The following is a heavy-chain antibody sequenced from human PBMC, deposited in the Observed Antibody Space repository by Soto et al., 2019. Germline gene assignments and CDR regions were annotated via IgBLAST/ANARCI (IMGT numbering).Heavy chain of an antibody. J-gene: IGHJ6*02. CDR3: AKDAITMVRGVISYYGMDV. V-gene: IGHV3-9*01. CDR2: ISWNSGSI. Sequence: GGSLRLSCAASGCTFDDYAMHWVRQAPGKGLEWVSGISWNSGSIGYADSVKGRFTISRDNAKNSLYLQMNSLRAEDTALYYCAKDAITMVRGVISYYGMDVWGQGTTVTVSS. D-gene: IGHD3-10*01. CDR1: GCTFDDYA.